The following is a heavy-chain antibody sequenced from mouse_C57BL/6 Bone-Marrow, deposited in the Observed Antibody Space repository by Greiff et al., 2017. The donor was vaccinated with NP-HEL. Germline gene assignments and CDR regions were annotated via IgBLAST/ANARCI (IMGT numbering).Heavy chain of an antibody. D-gene: IGHD2-4*01. Sequence: QVQLHQPGAELVKPGASVRMSCRASGYTLPSSWITWVKQGPGQGLGWIGEIYPGGGSTNYNEKFKGKATLTVDTSSSTAYMQLSSLTSEDSAVYYCARSGYDYEWFAYWGQGTLVTVSA. CDR3: ARSGYDYEWFAY. J-gene: IGHJ3*01. CDR2: IYPGGGST. V-gene: IGHV1-55*01. CDR1: GYTLPSSW.